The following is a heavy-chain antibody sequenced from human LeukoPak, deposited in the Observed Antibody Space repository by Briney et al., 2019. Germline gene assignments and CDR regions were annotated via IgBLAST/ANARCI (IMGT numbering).Heavy chain of an antibody. D-gene: IGHD5-24*01. V-gene: IGHV4-61*02. CDR2: IYTSGST. CDR3: AREGDGYNYRDYFDY. CDR1: GGSISSGSYY. Sequence: SETLSLTCTVSGGSISSGSYYWSWIRQPAGTGLEWIGRIYTSGSTNYNPSLKSRVTISVDTSKNQFSLKLSSVTAADTAVYYCAREGDGYNYRDYFDYWGQGTLVTVSS. J-gene: IGHJ4*02.